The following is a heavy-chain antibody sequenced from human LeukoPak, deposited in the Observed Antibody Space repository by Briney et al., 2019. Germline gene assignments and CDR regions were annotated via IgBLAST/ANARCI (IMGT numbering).Heavy chain of an antibody. CDR2: VYYRGNT. CDR1: VGSISSSTYY. D-gene: IGHD6-6*01. CDR3: ARDSATAARSLDY. V-gene: IGHV4-39*07. Sequence: SETLSLTCTVSVGSISSSTYYWVWIRQPPGKGLEWIGSVYYRGNTYYNPSLKSRLTISVDTSKNQFSLKLSSVTAADTAVYYCARDSATAARSLDYWGQGTLVTVSS. J-gene: IGHJ4*02.